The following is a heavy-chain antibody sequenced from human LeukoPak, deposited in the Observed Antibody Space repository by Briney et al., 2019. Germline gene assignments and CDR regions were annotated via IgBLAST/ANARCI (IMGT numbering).Heavy chain of an antibody. CDR2: IYSSGST. J-gene: IGHJ4*02. CDR3: ARHYYDRSGSYSFDY. V-gene: IGHV4-59*08. CDR1: GGSITSYY. Sequence: SETLSLTCTVSGGSITSYYWSWIRQPPGKGLEWMGYIYSSGSTNYNPSLKSRVTISVDTSRNQFSLKLNSVTAADTAVYFCARHYYDRSGSYSFDYWGQGALVNVSS. D-gene: IGHD3-22*01.